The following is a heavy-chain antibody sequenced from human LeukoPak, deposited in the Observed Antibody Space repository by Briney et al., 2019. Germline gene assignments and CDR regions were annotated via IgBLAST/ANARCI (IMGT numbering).Heavy chain of an antibody. Sequence: GGSLRLSCAASGFTFSSYAMSWVRQAPGKGLEWVSSISSSSYIYYADSVKGRFTISRDNAKNSLYLQMNSLRAEDTAVYYCARGYSSSWYGPQYYFDYWGQGTLVTVSS. J-gene: IGHJ4*02. CDR1: GFTFSSYA. CDR3: ARGYSSSWYGPQYYFDY. D-gene: IGHD6-13*01. V-gene: IGHV3-21*01. CDR2: ISSSSYI.